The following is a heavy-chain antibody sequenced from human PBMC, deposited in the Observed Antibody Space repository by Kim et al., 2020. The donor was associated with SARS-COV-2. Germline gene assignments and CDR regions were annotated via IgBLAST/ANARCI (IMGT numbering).Heavy chain of an antibody. V-gene: IGHV7-4-1*02. Sequence: ASVKVSCKASGYTFTNYGMNWVRQAPGQGLEWMGGINTNTGHPTYAKGFTGRFVFYLDTSVSTAYLQISSLEAADNAVYYFARTFYDSSAYYYIDYWGQGTLVPVSS. CDR1: GYTFTNYG. J-gene: IGHJ4*02. D-gene: IGHD3-22*01. CDR3: ARTFYDSSAYYYIDY. CDR2: INTNTGHP.